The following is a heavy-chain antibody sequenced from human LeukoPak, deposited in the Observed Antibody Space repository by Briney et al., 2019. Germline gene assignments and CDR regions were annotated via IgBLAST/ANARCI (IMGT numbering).Heavy chain of an antibody. Sequence: PGGSLRLSCAASGFMFSTYWMTWVRQPPGEGLGWVANIKPDGSETYYVDPVKGRFTISRDNAKNLLYLQMNSLRGEDAAVYYCGGFGYEAAVDLWGQGTLVTVSS. CDR1: GFMFSTYW. J-gene: IGHJ4*02. D-gene: IGHD6-13*01. CDR3: GGFGYEAAVDL. V-gene: IGHV3-7*01. CDR2: IKPDGSET.